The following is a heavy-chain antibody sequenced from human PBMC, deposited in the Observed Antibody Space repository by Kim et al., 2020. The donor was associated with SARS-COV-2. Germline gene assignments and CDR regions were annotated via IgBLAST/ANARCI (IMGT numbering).Heavy chain of an antibody. D-gene: IGHD2-2*01. V-gene: IGHV7-4-1*02. Sequence: ASVKVSCKASGYTFTSYAMNWVRQAPGQGLEWMGWINTNTGNPTYAQGFTGRFVFSLDTSVSTAYLQIRSLKAEDTAVYYCAETVVVPAAQVNWFDPWGQGTLVTVAS. CDR1: GYTFTSYA. J-gene: IGHJ5*02. CDR2: INTNTGNP. CDR3: AETVVVPAAQVNWFDP.